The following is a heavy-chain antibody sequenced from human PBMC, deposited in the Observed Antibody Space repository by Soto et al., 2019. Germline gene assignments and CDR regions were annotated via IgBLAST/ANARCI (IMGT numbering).Heavy chain of an antibody. CDR3: ARAGGGGSSSWEPLFDY. CDR2: IYYSGST. V-gene: IGHV4-59*01. Sequence: SETLSLTCTVSGGSISSYYWSWIRQPPGKGLEWIGYIYYSGSTNYNPSLKSRVTISVDTSKNQFSLKLSSVTAADTAVYYCARAGGGGSSSWEPLFDYWGQGTLVTVSS. J-gene: IGHJ4*02. CDR1: GGSISSYY. D-gene: IGHD6-13*01.